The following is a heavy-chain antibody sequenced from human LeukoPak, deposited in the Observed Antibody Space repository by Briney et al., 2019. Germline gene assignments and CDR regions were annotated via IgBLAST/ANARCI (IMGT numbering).Heavy chain of an antibody. CDR2: ISNDGSRI. D-gene: IGHD2-15*01. Sequence: GRSLRLSCAASGFTFNGYAMHWVRQAPVKGLEWVAVISNDGSRIYYADSAKGRFTISRDNAKNSLYLQMNSLRAEDTALYYCAKDSSGGICSGGSCYSRSVFDYWGQGTLVTVSS. CDR3: AKDSSGGICSGGSCYSRSVFDY. J-gene: IGHJ4*02. V-gene: IGHV3-30*01. CDR1: GFTFNGYA.